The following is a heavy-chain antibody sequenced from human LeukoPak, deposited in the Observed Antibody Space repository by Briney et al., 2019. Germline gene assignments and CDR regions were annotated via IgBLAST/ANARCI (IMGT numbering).Heavy chain of an antibody. CDR2: IYHSGGT. J-gene: IGHJ4*02. Sequence: PSETLSLTCTVSGGSFSSGRCYWSWIRQPPGKGLEWIRYIYHSGGTYYNPSLKSRVTISVDRSKNQFSLKLNSVTAADTAVYYCARAPTVTSNGFDFWGQGTLVTVSS. V-gene: IGHV4-30-2*01. D-gene: IGHD4-17*01. CDR1: GGSFSSGRCY. CDR3: ARAPTVTSNGFDF.